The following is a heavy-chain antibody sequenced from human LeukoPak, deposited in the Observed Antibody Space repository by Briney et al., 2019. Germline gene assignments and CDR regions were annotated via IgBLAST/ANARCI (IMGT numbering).Heavy chain of an antibody. CDR2: INPNSGGT. V-gene: IGHV1-2*02. CDR3: ARAMIVVVPAAIGY. D-gene: IGHD2-2*01. Sequence: ASVKVSCKASGYTFTGYYMHWVRQAPGRGLEWMGWINPNSGGTNYAQKFQGRVTMTRDTSISTAYMELSRLRSDDTAVYYCARAMIVVVPAAIGYWGQGTLVTVSS. J-gene: IGHJ4*02. CDR1: GYTFTGYY.